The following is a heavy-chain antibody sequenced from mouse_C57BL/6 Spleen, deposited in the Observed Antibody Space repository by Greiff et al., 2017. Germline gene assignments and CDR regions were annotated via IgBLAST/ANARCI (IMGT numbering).Heavy chain of an antibody. Sequence: QVQLKESGPELVKPGASVKLSCKASGYTFTSYDINWVKQRPGQGLEWIGWIYPRAGSTKYNEKFKGKATLTVDTSSSTAYMELHSLTSEDSAVYFCARSLYGGEYFDYWGQGTTLTVSS. CDR3: ARSLYGGEYFDY. CDR1: GYTFTSYD. V-gene: IGHV1-85*01. CDR2: IYPRAGST. J-gene: IGHJ2*01. D-gene: IGHD1-1*01.